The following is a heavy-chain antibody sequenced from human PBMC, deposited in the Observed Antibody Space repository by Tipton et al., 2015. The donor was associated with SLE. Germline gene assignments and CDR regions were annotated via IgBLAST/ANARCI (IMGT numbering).Heavy chain of an antibody. J-gene: IGHJ4*02. CDR2: IWYDGSNK. V-gene: IGHV3-33*01. CDR3: ARDGRTQWLVSPYYFDY. D-gene: IGHD6-19*01. Sequence: SLRLSCAASGFTFSSYGMHWVRQAPGKGLEWVAVIWYDGSNKYYADSVKGRFTISRDNSKNTLYLQMNSLRAEDTAVYYCARDGRTQWLVSPYYFDYWGQGTLVTVSS. CDR1: GFTFSSYG.